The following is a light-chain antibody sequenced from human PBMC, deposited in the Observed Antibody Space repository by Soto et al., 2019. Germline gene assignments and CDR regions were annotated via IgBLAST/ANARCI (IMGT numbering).Light chain of an antibody. CDR1: QSISSW. J-gene: IGKJ1*01. CDR3: QQYNSYRT. V-gene: IGKV1-5*01. Sequence: DIQMTQSPSTLSASVGGRVTRPCRASQSISSWLAWYQQKPGKAPKLLIYDASSLESGVPSRFSGSGSGTEFTLTISSLQPDDFATYYCQQYNSYRTFGQGTKVDIK. CDR2: DAS.